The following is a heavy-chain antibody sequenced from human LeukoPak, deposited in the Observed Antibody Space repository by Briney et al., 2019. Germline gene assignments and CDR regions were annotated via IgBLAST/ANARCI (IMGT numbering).Heavy chain of an antibody. V-gene: IGHV3-74*01. J-gene: IGHJ4*02. Sequence: GGSLRLSCAASGFTFRSDWMHWVRQPPGKGPEWISRISGDGSTTTYADSVKGRFTISRDNAKNTLYLQMSSLRAEDTAVYYCARDLAYGGDYWGQGTLVAVSS. CDR1: GFTFRSDW. CDR2: ISGDGSTT. CDR3: ARDLAYGGDY. D-gene: IGHD4-17*01.